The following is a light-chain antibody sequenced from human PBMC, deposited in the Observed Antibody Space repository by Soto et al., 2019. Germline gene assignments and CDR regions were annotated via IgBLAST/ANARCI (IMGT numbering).Light chain of an antibody. J-gene: IGKJ1*01. CDR2: GAS. CDR1: QSVSSN. CDR3: QQYNNWPPRGT. V-gene: IGKV3-15*01. Sequence: IVITHSPSTLAVSPVGRAPLSCRASQSVSSNLAWYQQKPGQAPRLLIYGASTRATGIPARFSGSGSGTEFTLTISSLQSEDFAVYYCQQYNNWPPRGTFGQGTKVDIK.